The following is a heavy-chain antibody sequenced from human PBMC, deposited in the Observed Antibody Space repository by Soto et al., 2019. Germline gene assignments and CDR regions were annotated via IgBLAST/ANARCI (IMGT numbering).Heavy chain of an antibody. CDR3: AKNYYLDN. V-gene: IGHV3-23*01. Sequence: EVQLLESGGGLAQPGGSLRLSCAASGFTFSSYAMSWVRQAPGKGLEWVSSVNVDDSTYYANSVKGLFTISRDNSKNTVNLQMNSLRAEDTAVYYCAKNYYLDNWAQGTLVTVSS. J-gene: IGHJ4*02. CDR1: GFTFSSYA. CDR2: VNVDDST.